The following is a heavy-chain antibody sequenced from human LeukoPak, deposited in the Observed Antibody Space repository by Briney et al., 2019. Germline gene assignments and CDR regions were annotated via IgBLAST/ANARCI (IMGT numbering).Heavy chain of an antibody. D-gene: IGHD3-9*01. J-gene: IGHJ4*02. CDR3: ARLYPAIPYSGYYDIRCYFDY. CDR2: IYYSGST. Sequence: SETLSLTCTVSGGSISSSSYYWGWIRQPPGKGLEWIGSIYYSGSTYYNPSLKSRVTISVDTSKNQFSLKLSSVTAADTAVYYCARLYPAIPYSGYYDIRCYFDYWGQGTLVTVSS. V-gene: IGHV4-39*07. CDR1: GGSISSSSYY.